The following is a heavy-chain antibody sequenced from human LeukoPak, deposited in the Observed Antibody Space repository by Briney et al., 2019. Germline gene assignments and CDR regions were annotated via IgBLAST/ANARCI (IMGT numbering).Heavy chain of an antibody. CDR2: IKQDGSEK. V-gene: IGHV3-7*01. D-gene: IGHD2-21*02. J-gene: IGHJ3*02. Sequence: GGSLRLSCAATGFTFSSYWMSWVRQAPGKGLEWVANIKQDGSEKYYVDSVKGRFTISRDNAKNSLYLQMNSLRAEDTAVYYCARWGDCGGDCFSAFDIWGQGTMVTVSS. CDR3: ARWGDCGGDCFSAFDI. CDR1: GFTFSSYW.